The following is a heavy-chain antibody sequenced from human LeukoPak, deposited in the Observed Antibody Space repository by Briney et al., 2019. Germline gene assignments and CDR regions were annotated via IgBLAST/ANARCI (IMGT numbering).Heavy chain of an antibody. CDR3: ARCSLSGYDFWSGYYLDY. CDR1: GGTFSSYA. D-gene: IGHD3-3*01. Sequence: ASVKVSCKASGGTFSSYAISWVLQAPGQGLEWMGGIIPIFGTANYAQKFQGRVTITTDESTSTAYMELSSLRSEDTAVYYCARCSLSGYDFWSGYYLDYWGQGTLVTVSS. V-gene: IGHV1-69*05. J-gene: IGHJ4*02. CDR2: IIPIFGTA.